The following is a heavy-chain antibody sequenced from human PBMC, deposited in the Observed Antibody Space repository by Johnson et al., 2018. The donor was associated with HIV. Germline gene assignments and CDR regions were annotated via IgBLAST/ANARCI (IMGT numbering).Heavy chain of an antibody. Sequence: VQLVESGGGLVQPGGSLRLSCAASGFTFSSYWMSWVRQASGKGLEWVANIKQDGSEKYYVDSVKGRFTISRDNAKNSLYLQMNSLRAEDTAVYYCAKEPAVGYSGSFSGGFDIWGQGTMVTVSS. CDR1: GFTFSSYW. V-gene: IGHV3-7*01. J-gene: IGHJ3*02. CDR2: IKQDGSEK. CDR3: AKEPAVGYSGSFSGGFDI. D-gene: IGHD1-26*01.